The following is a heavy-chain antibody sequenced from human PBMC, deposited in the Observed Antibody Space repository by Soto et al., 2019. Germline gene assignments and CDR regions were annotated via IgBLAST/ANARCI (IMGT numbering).Heavy chain of an antibody. Sequence: WGSLRLSCAASGFGFIEYSITFFRHSPLKGLQWVSAISGDTATTHYADSVKGRFTISRDNSRDTLYLQMNSLRVEDTAIYYCAKPLQQWLLQGSGVDVWGQGTTVTVSS. CDR1: GFGFIEYS. D-gene: IGHD6-19*01. CDR3: AKPLQQWLLQGSGVDV. CDR2: ISGDTATT. V-gene: IGHV3-23*01. J-gene: IGHJ6*02.